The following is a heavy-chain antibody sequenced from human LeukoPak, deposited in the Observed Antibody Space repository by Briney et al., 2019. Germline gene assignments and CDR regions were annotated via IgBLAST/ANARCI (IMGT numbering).Heavy chain of an antibody. CDR2: IIPILGIT. J-gene: IGHJ4*02. CDR1: GGTFTTYA. D-gene: IGHD3-16*02. V-gene: IGHV1-69*10. CDR3: ARDRALVRELSSASAFDY. Sequence: ASVKVSCKAAGGTFTTYAISLVRQAPGQGLEWMGGIIPILGITNYAQKFQGRVTITADKSTNTAYMELSNLRSEDTAVYYCARDRALVRELSSASAFDYWGQGTLVTVSS.